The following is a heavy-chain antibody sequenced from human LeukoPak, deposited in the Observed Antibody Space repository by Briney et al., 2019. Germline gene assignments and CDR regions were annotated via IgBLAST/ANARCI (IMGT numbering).Heavy chain of an antibody. CDR3: ARYYYDSSGYYFRVSYYGMDV. CDR2: ISSSGSTI. CDR1: GFTFSDYY. J-gene: IGHJ6*02. D-gene: IGHD3-22*01. Sequence: GGSLRLSCAASGFTFSDYYMSWIRQAPGKGLEWVSYISSSGSTIYYADSVKGRFTISRDNAKNSLYLQMNGLRAEDTAVYYCARYYYDSSGYYFRVSYYGMDVWGQGTTVTVSS. V-gene: IGHV3-11*01.